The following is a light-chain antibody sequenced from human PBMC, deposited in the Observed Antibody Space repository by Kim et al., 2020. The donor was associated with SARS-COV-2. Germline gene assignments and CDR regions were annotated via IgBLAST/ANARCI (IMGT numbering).Light chain of an antibody. V-gene: IGKV1-5*03. CDR1: QNIHIW. CDR3: QQYDVHPET. Sequence: GDRVTISCRASQNIHIWLAWFQQKPGKAPRVLMYKASTLESGVPSRFSGSGSGIEFTLTINSLQPDDSATYYCQQYDVHPETFGQGTKVDI. J-gene: IGKJ1*01. CDR2: KAS.